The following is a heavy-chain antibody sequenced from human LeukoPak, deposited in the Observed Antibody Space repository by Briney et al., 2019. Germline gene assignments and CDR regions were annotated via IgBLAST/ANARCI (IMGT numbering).Heavy chain of an antibody. CDR1: GFTFSSYA. D-gene: IGHD1-26*01. J-gene: IGHJ4*02. Sequence: QTGGSLRLSCAASGFTFSSYAVSWVRQAPGKGLEWVSSISGGGRGTYYADTVKGRFTISRDNSKNTLFLQMNSLRAEDTAVYYCAKVSWGELLSDDFDYWGQGTLVTVSS. CDR3: AKVSWGELLSDDFDY. CDR2: ISGGGRGT. V-gene: IGHV3-23*01.